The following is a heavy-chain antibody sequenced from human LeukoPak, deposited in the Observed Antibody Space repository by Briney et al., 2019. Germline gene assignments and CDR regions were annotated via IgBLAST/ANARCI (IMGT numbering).Heavy chain of an antibody. V-gene: IGHV3-7*01. Sequence: PGGSLRLSCAASEFTFNHHWMSWVRHVPGKGPEWVANIKEDGSVKYYVDSVKGRFTISRNNAKNSLFLQMNSLRVEDTAVYYCARARGFDYWGQGALVTVSS. CDR1: EFTFNHHW. CDR3: ARARGFDY. CDR2: IKEDGSVK. J-gene: IGHJ4*02.